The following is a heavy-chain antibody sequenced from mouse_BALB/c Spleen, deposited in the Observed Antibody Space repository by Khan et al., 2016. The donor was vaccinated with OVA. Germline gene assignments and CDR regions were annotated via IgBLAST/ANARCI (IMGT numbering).Heavy chain of an antibody. CDR3: ATSDNDSTYAMDN. CDR1: GYIFTSYW. Sequence: QVQLKQSGAELVRPGASVKLSCKASGYIFTSYWIQWGKQRSGQGLEWIARFYPGTGSTYYNEKFKGKATMTADKSSSPAYLQLSCLTSEDSAVXYCATSDNDSTYAMDNWGQGTSVTVSS. J-gene: IGHJ4*01. D-gene: IGHD1-1*01. CDR2: FYPGTGST. V-gene: IGHV1-76*01.